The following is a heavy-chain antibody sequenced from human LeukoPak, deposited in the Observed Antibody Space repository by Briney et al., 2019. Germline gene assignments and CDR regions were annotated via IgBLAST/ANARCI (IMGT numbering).Heavy chain of an antibody. V-gene: IGHV3-48*03. J-gene: IGHJ5*02. Sequence: PGRSLRLSCAASGFTFSSYEMNWVRQAPGRGLEWVSSTSSSGSTIYYADSVKGRFTISRDNAKNSLYLQMNSLRAEDTAVYYCARTLREIFGVGSSSFDPWGQGTLVTVSS. CDR2: TSSSGSTI. CDR3: ARTLREIFGVGSSSFDP. CDR1: GFTFSSYE. D-gene: IGHD3-3*01.